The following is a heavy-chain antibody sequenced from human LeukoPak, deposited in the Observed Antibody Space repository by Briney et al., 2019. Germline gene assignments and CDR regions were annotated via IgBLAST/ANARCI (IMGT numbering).Heavy chain of an antibody. CDR1: GGAFSGYY. V-gene: IGHV4-34*01. CDR2: IHHSGST. Sequence: SETLSLTCAVYGGAFSGYYWSWIRQSPGKGLEWIGEIHHSGSTNYNPSLKSRVTISVDTSKNQFSLKLSSVTAADTAVYYCARPPITMVRGVAFDIWGQGTMVTVSS. D-gene: IGHD3-10*01. CDR3: ARPPITMVRGVAFDI. J-gene: IGHJ3*02.